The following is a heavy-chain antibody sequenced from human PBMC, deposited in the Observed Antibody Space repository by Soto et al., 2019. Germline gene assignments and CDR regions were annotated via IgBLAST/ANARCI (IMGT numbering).Heavy chain of an antibody. CDR1: GGSISSGDYY. D-gene: IGHD4-4*01. Sequence: SETLSLTCTVSGGSISSGDYYWSWIRQPPGKGLEWIGYIYYSGSTYYNPSLKSRVTISVDTSKNQFSLKMSSVTAADTAVYYCARAVTKITDYYYYGMDVWGQGTTVTVSS. J-gene: IGHJ6*02. V-gene: IGHV4-30-4*01. CDR3: ARAVTKITDYYYYGMDV. CDR2: IYYSGST.